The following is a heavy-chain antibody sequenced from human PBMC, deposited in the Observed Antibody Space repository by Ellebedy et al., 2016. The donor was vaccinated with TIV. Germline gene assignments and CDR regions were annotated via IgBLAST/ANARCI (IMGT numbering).Heavy chain of an antibody. D-gene: IGHD3-10*01. CDR2: IKQDGSET. CDR1: RFTFSIYW. V-gene: IGHV3-7*01. CDR3: ARVYGSGSYYSSWSETFDI. Sequence: GESLKISCAASRFTFSIYWMSWVRQAPGKGLEWVANIKQDGSETYYVDSVKGRFTISRDNAKSSVFLQMNSLRVEDTAVYYCARVYGSGSYYSSWSETFDIWGQGTMVTVSS. J-gene: IGHJ3*02.